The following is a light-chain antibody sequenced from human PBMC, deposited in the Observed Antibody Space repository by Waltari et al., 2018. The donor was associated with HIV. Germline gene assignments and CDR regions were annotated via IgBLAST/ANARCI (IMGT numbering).Light chain of an antibody. CDR3: QSYDSILSGSWV. J-gene: IGLJ3*02. V-gene: IGLV1-40*01. CDR1: SSNIGAGYD. CDR2: GNS. Sequence: QSVLTQPPSVSGAPGQRVTISCTGSSSNIGAGYDVHWYQQLPGTAPKLLIYGNSNRPSGVPDRFSGSKSGTSASLAITGLQAEDEADYYCQSYDSILSGSWVFGGGTKLTVL.